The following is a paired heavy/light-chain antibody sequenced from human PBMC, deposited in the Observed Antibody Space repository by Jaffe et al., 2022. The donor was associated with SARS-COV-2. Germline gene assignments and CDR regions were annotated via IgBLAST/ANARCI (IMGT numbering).Heavy chain of an antibody. Sequence: EVQLLESGGGLVQPGESLRLSCAASAFTFSNYAMTWVRQAPGKGLEWVSAISDSGRSTYYAGSVKGRFTISRDNSKSTLYLQMNSLRAEDTAIYYCAKDFGLHNYFYGLDVWGQGTTVTVSS. CDR3: AKDFGLHNYFYGLDV. D-gene: IGHD4-4*01. V-gene: IGHV3-23*01. CDR1: AFTFSNYA. J-gene: IGHJ6*02. CDR2: ISDSGRST.
Light chain of an antibody. V-gene: IGLV3-9*01. CDR3: QVWDSGNYV. Sequence: SYELTQPLSVSVALGQTARITCGGDRIGSRSVHWYQQRPGQAPVLVIYRDTNRPSGIPERFSGSNSGNTATLTISRVQAGDEADYYCQVWDSGNYVFGTGSKVTIL. CDR1: RIGSRS. J-gene: IGLJ1*01. CDR2: RDT.